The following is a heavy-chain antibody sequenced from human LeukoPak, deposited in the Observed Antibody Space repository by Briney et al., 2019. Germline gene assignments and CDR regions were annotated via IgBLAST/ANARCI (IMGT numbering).Heavy chain of an antibody. CDR2: INHSGST. CDR1: GFTFSSYA. V-gene: IGHV4-34*01. J-gene: IGHJ6*02. Sequence: PGGSLRLSCAASGFTFSSYAMSWIRQPPGKGLEWIGEINHSGSTNYNPSLKSRVTISVDTSKNQFSLKLSSVTAADTAVYYCARGTGYCSSTSCYYYGMDVWGQGTTVTVPS. CDR3: ARGTGYCSSTSCYYYGMDV. D-gene: IGHD2-2*01.